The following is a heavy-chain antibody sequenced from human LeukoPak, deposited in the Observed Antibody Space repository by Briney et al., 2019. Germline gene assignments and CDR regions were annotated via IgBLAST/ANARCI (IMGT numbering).Heavy chain of an antibody. J-gene: IGHJ5*02. D-gene: IGHD3-22*01. Sequence: SETLSLTCAVYGGSFSGYYGSWIRQPPGKGLEWIGEINHSGSTNYNPSLKSRVTISVDTSKNQFSLKLSSVTAADTAVYYCARAPTYYYDSSGYPINWFDPWGQGTLVTVSS. CDR3: ARAPTYYYDSSGYPINWFDP. CDR2: INHSGST. CDR1: GGSFSGYY. V-gene: IGHV4-34*01.